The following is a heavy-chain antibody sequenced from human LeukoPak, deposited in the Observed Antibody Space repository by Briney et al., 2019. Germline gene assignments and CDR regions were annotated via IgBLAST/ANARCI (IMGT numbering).Heavy chain of an antibody. J-gene: IGHJ4*02. Sequence: GGSLRLSCAASGFTFSSFAMSWVRQAPGKGLEWVSTISSSGSGTYYADSVKGRFTISRDNSNNALYLQMNSPRAEDTAVYYCARGGDAYNLDYWGQGTLVTVSS. CDR3: ARGGDAYNLDY. CDR2: ISSSGSGT. V-gene: IGHV3-23*01. CDR1: GFTFSSFA. D-gene: IGHD5-24*01.